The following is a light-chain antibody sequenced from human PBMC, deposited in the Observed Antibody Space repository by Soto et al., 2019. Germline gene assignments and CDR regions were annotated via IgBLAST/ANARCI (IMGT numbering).Light chain of an antibody. CDR1: SSDVGGYNY. J-gene: IGLJ2*01. Sequence: QSALTQPASVSGSPGQSITISCTGTSSDVGGYNYVSWYQQHPGKAPKLMIYDVSNRPSGVSNRFSGSKSGNTASLTISGLQAEDAADYYCRSYTSSSTRVFGGGTNLTVL. CDR2: DVS. CDR3: RSYTSSSTRV. V-gene: IGLV2-14*01.